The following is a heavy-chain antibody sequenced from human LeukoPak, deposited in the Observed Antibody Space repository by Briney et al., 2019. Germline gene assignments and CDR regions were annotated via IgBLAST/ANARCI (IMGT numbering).Heavy chain of an antibody. Sequence: SETLSLTCAVYGGSFSGYYWSWIRQPPGKGLEWIGEINHSGSTNYNPSLKSRVTISVDTSKNQFSLKLSSVTAADTAVYYCARGPNYYDSSGYYYPRWFDPWGQGTLVTVSS. CDR1: GGSFSGYY. CDR2: INHSGST. D-gene: IGHD3-22*01. CDR3: ARGPNYYDSSGYYYPRWFDP. V-gene: IGHV4-34*01. J-gene: IGHJ5*02.